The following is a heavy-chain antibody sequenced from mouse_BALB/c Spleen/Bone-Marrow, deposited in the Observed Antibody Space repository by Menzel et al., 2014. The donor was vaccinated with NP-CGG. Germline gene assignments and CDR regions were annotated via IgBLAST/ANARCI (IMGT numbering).Heavy chain of an antibody. CDR3: AREAYYGPDY. Sequence: QVQLQQSGAGLVKPGASVKLSCKASGYTFTRYWMEWVKQRPGQGLEWIGEINPSNGRTNYNEKFKSKATLTVDKSSSTAYMQLSSLTSEDSAVYYCAREAYYGPDYWGQGTTLTVSS. CDR2: INPSNGRT. CDR1: GYTFTRYW. D-gene: IGHD1-2*01. V-gene: IGHV1S81*02. J-gene: IGHJ2*01.